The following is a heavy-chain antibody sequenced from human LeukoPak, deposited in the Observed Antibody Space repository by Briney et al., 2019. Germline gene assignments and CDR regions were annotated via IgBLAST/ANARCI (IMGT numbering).Heavy chain of an antibody. D-gene: IGHD3-22*01. V-gene: IGHV1-2*02. CDR3: ARVGTYYYDSSGYIPDYYFDY. Sequence: ASVKVSCKASGYTFTSYYMHWVRQAPGQGLEWMGWINPNSGGTNYAQKFQGRVTMTRDTSISTAYMELSRLRSDDTAVYYCARVGTYYYDSSGYIPDYYFDYWGQGTLVTVSS. J-gene: IGHJ4*02. CDR2: INPNSGGT. CDR1: GYTFTSYY.